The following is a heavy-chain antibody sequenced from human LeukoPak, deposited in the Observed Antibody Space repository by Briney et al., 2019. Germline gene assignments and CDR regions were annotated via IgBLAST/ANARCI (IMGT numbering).Heavy chain of an antibody. J-gene: IGHJ6*03. V-gene: IGHV4-39*01. D-gene: IGHD3-10*01. CDR1: GDSISSTNYY. Sequence: SETLSLTCTVSGDSISSTNYYWGWIRQPPGKGLEWIGEINHSGSTNYNPSLKSRVTISVDTSKNQFSLKLSSVTAADTAVYYCARHTLSGCYPYYYYYMDVWGKGTTVTISS. CDR2: INHSGST. CDR3: ARHTLSGCYPYYYYYMDV.